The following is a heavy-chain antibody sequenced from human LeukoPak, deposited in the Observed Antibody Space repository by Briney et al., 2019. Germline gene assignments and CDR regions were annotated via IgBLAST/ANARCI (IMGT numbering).Heavy chain of an antibody. J-gene: IGHJ4*02. V-gene: IGHV4-34*01. CDR1: GGSFSGYY. CDR3: ARVGDGYNSLVYFDY. D-gene: IGHD5-24*01. Sequence: PSETLSLTCAVYGGSFSGYYWSWIRQPPGKGLEWIGEINHSGSTNYNPSLKSRVTISVDTSKYQFSLKLSSVTAADTAVYYCARVGDGYNSLVYFDYWGQGTLVTVSS. CDR2: INHSGST.